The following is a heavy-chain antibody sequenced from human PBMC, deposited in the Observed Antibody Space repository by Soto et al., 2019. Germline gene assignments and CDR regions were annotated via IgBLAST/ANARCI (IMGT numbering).Heavy chain of an antibody. CDR3: AREFDYDIDY. CDR1: GYIFNNYG. V-gene: IGHV1-18*01. Sequence: QVQLVQSGAEVQKPGASVKVSCKASGYIFNNYGISWVRQAPGQGLEWTGWIYSKEGRINFAQNFQGRVTMTTDTSASTAYIELRSRSFDDSAVYFCAREFDYDIDYWGQGTLVTVSS. D-gene: IGHD4-17*01. CDR2: IYSKEGRI. J-gene: IGHJ4*02.